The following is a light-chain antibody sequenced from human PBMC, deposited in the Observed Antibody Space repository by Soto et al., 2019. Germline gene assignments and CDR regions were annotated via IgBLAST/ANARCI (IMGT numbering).Light chain of an antibody. J-gene: IGKJ1*01. CDR2: AGS. CDR1: QSLDSY. V-gene: IGKV1-39*01. Sequence: DIQMTQSPSSLSASVGDRVTITCRASQSLDSYLNWYQQKPGKAPQVLIFAGSSLQTGVPSRFSGSGTGTDFTPTTSSLQPEDLAPYYCQRSSTPPWPFAQGTRVETK. CDR3: QRSSTPPWP.